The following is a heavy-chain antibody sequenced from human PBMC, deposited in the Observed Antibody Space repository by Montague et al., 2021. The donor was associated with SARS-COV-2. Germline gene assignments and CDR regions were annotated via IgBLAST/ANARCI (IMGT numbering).Heavy chain of an antibody. Sequence: SETLSLTCTVSGASITTYNWRWIRQSAGKGLEWIGRIHTSGNTNYNPSLRSRVTMSVDTSKNQFSLKLNSVTAADTAVYYCAREATAWFGELMGVWFDPWGQGTLVTVSS. CDR3: AREATAWFGELMGVWFDP. CDR1: GASITTYN. V-gene: IGHV4-4*07. D-gene: IGHD3-10*01. CDR2: IHTSGNT. J-gene: IGHJ5*02.